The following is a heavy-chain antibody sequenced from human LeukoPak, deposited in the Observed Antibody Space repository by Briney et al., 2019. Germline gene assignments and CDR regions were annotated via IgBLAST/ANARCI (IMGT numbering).Heavy chain of an antibody. CDR3: ASRRASDNYDFWSGYYLDY. Sequence: GASVKVSCKASGYTFTSYDINWVRQATGQGLEWMGWMNPNSGNTGYAQKFQGRVTMTRNTSISTAYMELSSLRSEDTAVYYCASRRASDNYDFWSGYYLDYWGQGTLVTVSS. V-gene: IGHV1-8*01. D-gene: IGHD3-3*01. J-gene: IGHJ4*02. CDR2: MNPNSGNT. CDR1: GYTFTSYD.